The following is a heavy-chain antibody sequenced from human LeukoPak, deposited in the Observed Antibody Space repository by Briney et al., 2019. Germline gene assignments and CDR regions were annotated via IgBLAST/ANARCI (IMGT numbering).Heavy chain of an antibody. D-gene: IGHD3-10*01. J-gene: IGHJ4*02. Sequence: PGGSLRLSCAASGFIFSSYAMSWVRQAPGKGLEWVSTISGSGGSTYYAESVKGRFTISRDNSKNTLYVQMSSLRAEDTALYYCVRETHYVSGSRRGYYFDYWGQGSLVTVSA. CDR2: ISGSGGST. CDR1: GFIFSSYA. V-gene: IGHV3-23*01. CDR3: VRETHYVSGSRRGYYFDY.